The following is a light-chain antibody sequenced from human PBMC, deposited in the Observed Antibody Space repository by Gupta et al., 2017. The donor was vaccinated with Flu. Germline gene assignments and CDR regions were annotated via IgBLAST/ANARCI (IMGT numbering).Light chain of an antibody. CDR3: QVWDSSSELI. J-gene: IGLJ2*01. V-gene: IGLV3-21*01. CDR2: NDN. CDR1: NIESKS. Sequence: CGGNNIESKSVHWYQQKPGQAPVLVVYNDNARPSGIPERFSGSNSGNTATLTISRVEAGDEAGYYCQVWDSSSELIFGGGAKLTVL.